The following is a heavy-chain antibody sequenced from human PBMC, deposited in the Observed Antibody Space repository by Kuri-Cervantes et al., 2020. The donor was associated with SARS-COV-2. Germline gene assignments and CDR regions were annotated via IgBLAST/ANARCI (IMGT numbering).Heavy chain of an antibody. CDR1: GYTFTNYW. D-gene: IGHD3-22*01. CDR2: IYPGNSDI. V-gene: IGHV5-51*01. Sequence: GESLKISCKGSGYTFTNYWIGRVRQMHGKGLEWMGIIYPGNSDIRYSPSFQGQVTISVDKSISTAYLQWSSLQASDTAMYYCAMSLYLHGSGYYYDAFDIWGQGTMVTVSS. J-gene: IGHJ3*02. CDR3: AMSLYLHGSGYYYDAFDI.